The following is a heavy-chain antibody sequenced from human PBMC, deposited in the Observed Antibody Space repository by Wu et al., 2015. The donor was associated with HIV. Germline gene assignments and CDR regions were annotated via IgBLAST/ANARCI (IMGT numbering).Heavy chain of an antibody. CDR2: INPNSGGT. CDR3: ARSPLSSWSAFPPFDY. V-gene: IGHV1-2*02. CDR1: GYTFTGYY. Sequence: QVQLVQSGAEVKKPGASVKVSCKASGYTFTGYYMHWVRQAPGQGLEWMGWINPNSGGTNYAQKFQGRVTMTRDTSISTAYMELSRLRSDDTAVYYCARSPLSSWSAFPPFDYWGQGTLVTVSS. D-gene: IGHD6-13*01. J-gene: IGHJ4*02.